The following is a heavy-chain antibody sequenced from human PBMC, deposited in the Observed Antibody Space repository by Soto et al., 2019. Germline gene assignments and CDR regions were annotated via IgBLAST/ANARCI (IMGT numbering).Heavy chain of an antibody. D-gene: IGHD3-22*01. V-gene: IGHV1-69*13. CDR1: GGAFSSYA. CDR3: ARDPRYYYDSSGYYSGSFFDY. J-gene: IGHJ4*02. Sequence: SVKDSCKASGGAFSSYAISWVRQAPGQGLEWMGGIIPIFGTANYAQKFQGRVTITADESTSTAYMELSSLRSEDTAVYYCARDPRYYYDSSGYYSGSFFDYWGQGTLVTVSS. CDR2: IIPIFGTA.